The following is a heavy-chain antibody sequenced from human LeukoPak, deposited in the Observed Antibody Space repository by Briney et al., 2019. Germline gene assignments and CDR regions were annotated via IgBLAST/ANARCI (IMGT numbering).Heavy chain of an antibody. CDR1: GFTFSDYY. D-gene: IGHD3-10*01. J-gene: IGHJ4*02. Sequence: GGSLRLSCAASGFTFSDYYMSWIRQAPGKGLEWVSYISSSSSYTNYADSVKGRFTISRDNAKNTLYLRMSSLRAEDTAVYYCVPFSGDLINLDYWGPGTLVTVSS. CDR2: ISSSSSYT. V-gene: IGHV3-11*06. CDR3: VPFSGDLINLDY.